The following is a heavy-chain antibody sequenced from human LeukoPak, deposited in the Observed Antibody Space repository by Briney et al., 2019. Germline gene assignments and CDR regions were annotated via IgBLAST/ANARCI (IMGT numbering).Heavy chain of an antibody. CDR1: GFTVSSNY. V-gene: IGHV3-66*04. Sequence: GGSLRLSCAASGFTVSSNYMSWVRQAPGKGLEWVSVIYSGGSTYYADSVKGRFTISRDNSKNTLYLQMNSLRAEDTAVYYCASQVYGSGPFDPWGQGTLVTVSS. CDR2: IYSGGST. D-gene: IGHD3-10*01. J-gene: IGHJ5*02. CDR3: ASQVYGSGPFDP.